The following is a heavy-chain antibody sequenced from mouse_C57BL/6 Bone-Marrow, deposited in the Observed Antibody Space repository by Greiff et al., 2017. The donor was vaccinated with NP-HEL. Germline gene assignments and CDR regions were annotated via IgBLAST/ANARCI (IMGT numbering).Heavy chain of an antibody. CDR1: GYTFTSYG. CDR2: IYPRSGNT. Sequence: QVQLQQSGAELARPGASVKLSCKASGYTFTSYGISWVKQRTGQGLEWIGEIYPRSGNTYYNEKFKGKATLTADKSSSTAYMELRSLTSEDSAVYFCARITSLNYGSRGPWFAYWGQGTLVTVSA. CDR3: ARITSLNYGSRGPWFAY. V-gene: IGHV1-81*01. J-gene: IGHJ3*01. D-gene: IGHD1-1*01.